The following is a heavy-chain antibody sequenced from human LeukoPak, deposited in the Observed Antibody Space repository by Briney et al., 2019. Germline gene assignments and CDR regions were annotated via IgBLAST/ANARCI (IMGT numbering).Heavy chain of an antibody. D-gene: IGHD3-9*01. Sequence: GSSVKVSCKASGGTFSSYTISWVRQAPGQGLEWMGRIIPILGIANYAQKFQGRVTITADKSTSTAYMELSSLRSEDTAVYYCAGDTRPSILTGYYNSYYFDYWGQGTLVTVSS. CDR1: GGTFSSYT. CDR2: IIPILGIA. CDR3: AGDTRPSILTGYYNSYYFDY. J-gene: IGHJ4*02. V-gene: IGHV1-69*04.